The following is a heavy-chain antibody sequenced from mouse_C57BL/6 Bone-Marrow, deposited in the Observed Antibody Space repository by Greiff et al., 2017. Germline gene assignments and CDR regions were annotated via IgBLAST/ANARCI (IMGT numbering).Heavy chain of an antibody. J-gene: IGHJ3*01. D-gene: IGHD2-5*01. Sequence: EVQLQQSGAELVRPGASVKLSCTASGFNIKDDYMHWVKQRPEQGLEWIGWIDPENGDTEYASKFQGKATITADTSSNTAYLQLSSLTSEDTAVYYCTTDYSNYGFAYWGQGTLVTVSA. CDR3: TTDYSNYGFAY. CDR1: GFNIKDDY. V-gene: IGHV14-4*01. CDR2: IDPENGDT.